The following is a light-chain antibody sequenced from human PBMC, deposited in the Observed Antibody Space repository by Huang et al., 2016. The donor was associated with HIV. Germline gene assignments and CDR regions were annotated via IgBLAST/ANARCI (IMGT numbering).Light chain of an antibody. CDR1: QAIRND. Sequence: AIQMTQSPSSLSASVGDRVTITCRASQAIRNDLGWYQQRPGKAPKLLIYAASELHSGVPLRFSGSGSGTDFTLTISSLQPEDFATCYCLQDYNYPRTFGQGTKVKI. CDR2: AAS. J-gene: IGKJ1*01. V-gene: IGKV1-6*01. CDR3: LQDYNYPRT.